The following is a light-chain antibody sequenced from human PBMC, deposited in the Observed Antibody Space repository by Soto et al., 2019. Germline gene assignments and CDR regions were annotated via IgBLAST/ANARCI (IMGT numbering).Light chain of an antibody. V-gene: IGLV2-23*01. J-gene: IGLJ2*01. Sequence: QSALTQPASVSGSPGQSITISCTGTSSDVGSFNLVSWYQQHPGQAPKLIIYDDIKWPSGVSNRFSGSKSANTASLTISGLQAEDEADYSCCSHAATSVTFGGGTKLTVL. CDR3: CSHAATSVT. CDR2: DDI. CDR1: SSDVGSFNL.